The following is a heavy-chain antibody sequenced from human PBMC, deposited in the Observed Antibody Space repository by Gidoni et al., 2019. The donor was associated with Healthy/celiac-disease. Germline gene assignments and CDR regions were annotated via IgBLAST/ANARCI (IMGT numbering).Heavy chain of an antibody. V-gene: IGHV5-51*01. J-gene: IGHJ5*02. CDR2: IYPGDSDT. CDR1: GYSFTSYW. D-gene: IGHD3-22*01. Sequence: EVQLVQSGAEVKKPGESLKISCKGSGYSFTSYWIGWVRQMPGKGLEWMGIIYPGDSDTRYSPSFQGQVTISADKSISTAYLQWSSLKASDTAMYYCARLGDYYYDSSGWADPWGQGTLVTVSS. CDR3: ARLGDYYYDSSGWADP.